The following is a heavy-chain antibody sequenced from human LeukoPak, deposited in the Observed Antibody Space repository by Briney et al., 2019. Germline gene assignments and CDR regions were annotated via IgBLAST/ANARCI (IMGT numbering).Heavy chain of an antibody. J-gene: IGHJ6*02. CDR1: GFTFSSYA. V-gene: IGHV3-23*01. D-gene: IGHD3-3*01. CDR2: IRDSGSST. CDR3: ARGDTATIFGVVIIVDYGMDV. Sequence: GGSLRLSCAASGFTFSSYAMSWVRQAPGKGLEWVSAIRDSGSSTHYADSVKGRFTISRDNSKNTLYLQMNSLRAEDTAVYYCARGDTATIFGVVIIVDYGMDVWGQGTTVTVSS.